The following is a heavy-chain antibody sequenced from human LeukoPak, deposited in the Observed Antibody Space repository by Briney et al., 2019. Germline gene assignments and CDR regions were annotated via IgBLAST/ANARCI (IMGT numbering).Heavy chain of an antibody. J-gene: IGHJ4*02. CDR1: GYTFTSYD. CDR3: AKVSAYTVTPRRGYHY. D-gene: IGHD4-17*01. CDR2: MNPNSGNT. Sequence: ASVKVSCKASGYTFTSYDINWVRQATGQGLEWMGWMNPNSGNTGYAQKFQGRVTMTRNTSISTAYMELSSLRAEDTAVYYCAKVSAYTVTPRRGYHYWGQGTLVTVSS. V-gene: IGHV1-8*01.